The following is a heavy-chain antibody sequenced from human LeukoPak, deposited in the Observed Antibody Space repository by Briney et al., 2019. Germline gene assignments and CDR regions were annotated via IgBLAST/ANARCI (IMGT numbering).Heavy chain of an antibody. V-gene: IGHV1-69*06. D-gene: IGHD1-26*01. CDR1: GGTFSSYA. CDR3: ARGLKVGARNSGVY. Sequence: SVKVSCKASGGTFSSYAISWVRQAPGQGLEWMGGIIPIFGTANYAQKFQGRVTITADKSTSTAYMELSSLRSEDTAVYYCARGLKVGARNSGVYWGQGTLVTVSS. J-gene: IGHJ4*02. CDR2: IIPIFGTA.